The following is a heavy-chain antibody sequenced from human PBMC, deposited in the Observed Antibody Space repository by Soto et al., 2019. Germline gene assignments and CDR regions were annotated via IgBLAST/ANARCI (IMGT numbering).Heavy chain of an antibody. CDR3: ARDDCSSTSCHFDY. V-gene: IGHV3-33*01. CDR1: GLTFGSNG. D-gene: IGHD2-2*01. CDR2: IGYDGSNK. Sequence: QVQLVESGGGVVQPGRSLRLSFEAPGLTFGSNGMHWVGQAPGKGLEWGAVIGYDGSNKYYADSVKGRFTISRDNSKNTLYLQMNSLRAEDTAVYYCARDDCSSTSCHFDYWGQGTLVTVSS. J-gene: IGHJ4*02.